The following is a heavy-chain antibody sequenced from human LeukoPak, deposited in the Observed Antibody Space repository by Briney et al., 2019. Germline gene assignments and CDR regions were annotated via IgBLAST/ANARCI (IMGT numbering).Heavy chain of an antibody. D-gene: IGHD3-16*01. CDR2: IYYSGST. CDR1: GGSISSSSYY. J-gene: IGHJ6*03. V-gene: IGHV4-39*07. CDR3: ARVSSTFRYYYYYMDV. Sequence: SETLSLTCTVSGGSISSSSYYWGWIRQPPGKGLEWIGSIYYSGSTYYNPSLKSRVTISVDTSKNQFSLKLSSVTAADTAVYYCARVSSTFRYYYYYMDVWGKGTTVTVSS.